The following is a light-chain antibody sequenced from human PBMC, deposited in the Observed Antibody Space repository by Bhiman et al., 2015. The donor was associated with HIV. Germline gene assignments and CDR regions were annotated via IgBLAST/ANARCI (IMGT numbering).Light chain of an antibody. J-gene: IGLJ2*01. CDR3: QAWDDSNVV. CDR2: AKN. CDR1: SLRTYY. V-gene: IGLV3-19*01. Sequence: SSELTQDPAVSVALGQTVRITCQEDSLRTYYASWYQQKPGQAPVLVIYAKNNRPSGIPERFSGSNSGDTATLTISGAQPMDEAAYYCQAWDDSNVVFGGGTKLTVL.